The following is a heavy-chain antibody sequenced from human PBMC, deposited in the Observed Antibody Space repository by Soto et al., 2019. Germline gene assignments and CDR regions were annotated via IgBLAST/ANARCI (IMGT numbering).Heavy chain of an antibody. CDR1: GESISSSSYY. D-gene: IGHD2-21*02. CDR3: ARQRTTVVTQAYFDH. J-gene: IGHJ4*02. CDR2: IYYSGRT. Sequence: PSETLSLTCIVSGESISSSSYYWGWIRQPAGKGLEWIGSIYYSGRTYYNPSFKRRVTISIDTSKNQFSLKLSSVTATDTAVYYCARQRTTVVTQAYFDHWGQGALVTFSS. V-gene: IGHV4-39*01.